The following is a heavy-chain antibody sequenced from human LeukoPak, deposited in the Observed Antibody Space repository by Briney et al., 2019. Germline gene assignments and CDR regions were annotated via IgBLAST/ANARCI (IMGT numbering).Heavy chain of an antibody. CDR3: VGQQLGSVGTSYFDY. CDR2: INPNSGGT. J-gene: IGHJ4*02. CDR1: GYTFTGYY. V-gene: IGHV1-2*02. Sequence: GASVKVSCKASGYTFTGYYMHWVRQAPGQGLEWMGWINPNSGGTNYAQKFQGRVTMTRDTSISTAYMELSRLRSDDTAVYYCVGQQLGSVGTSYFDYWGQGTLVTVSS. D-gene: IGHD6-13*01.